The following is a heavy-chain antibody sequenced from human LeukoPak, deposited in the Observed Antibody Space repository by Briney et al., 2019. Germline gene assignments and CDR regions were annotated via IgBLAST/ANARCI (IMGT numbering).Heavy chain of an antibody. V-gene: IGHV3-7*03. D-gene: IGHD6-13*01. J-gene: IGHJ4*02. Sequence: ETLSLTCTVSGGSISSYYWSWVRQAPGKGLEWVANIQKDGNEKYYVDSVKGRFTISRDNARNSLYLQMNSLRAEDTAVYYCTTSRPYISSWYGKADYWGQGTLVTVSS. CDR2: IQKDGNEK. CDR1: GGSISSYY. CDR3: TTSRPYISSWYGKADY.